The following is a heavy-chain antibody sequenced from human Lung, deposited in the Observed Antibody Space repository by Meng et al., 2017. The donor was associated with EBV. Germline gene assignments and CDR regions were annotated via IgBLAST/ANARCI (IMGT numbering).Heavy chain of an antibody. J-gene: IGHJ4*02. CDR1: GFPLRNAW. CDR3: TRWSYGGTAY. D-gene: IGHD4-23*01. CDR2: IKSKTDGGTT. Sequence: DVRLVVSGGGLIKPGGSLRLSCAASGFPLRNAWMSWVRQAPGKGLEWVGRIKSKTDGGTTDYAAPVKGRFTISRDDSKNTPYLQMNSLKTEDTAVYYCTRWSYGGTAYWGQGTLVTVSS. V-gene: IGHV3-15*01.